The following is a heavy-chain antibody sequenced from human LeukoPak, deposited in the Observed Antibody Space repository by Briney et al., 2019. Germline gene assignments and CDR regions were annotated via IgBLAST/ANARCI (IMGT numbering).Heavy chain of an antibody. V-gene: IGHV1-2*06. CDR2: INPNSGGT. J-gene: IGHJ4*02. D-gene: IGHD4-17*01. CDR1: GYTFTGYY. Sequence: ASVKVSCKASGYTFTGYYMHWVRQAPGQWLEWMGRINPNSGGTNYAQKFQGRVTMTRDTSISTAYMELSRLGSDDTAVYYCARHDYGDSQLDYWGQGTLVTVSS. CDR3: ARHDYGDSQLDY.